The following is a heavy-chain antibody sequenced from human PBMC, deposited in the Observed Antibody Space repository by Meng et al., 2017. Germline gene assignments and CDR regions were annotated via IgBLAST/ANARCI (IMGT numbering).Heavy chain of an antibody. Sequence: VQLGQAADEGTTPVDSVKASCKASGYTFTAYCLHWWRQAPGQGLEWMGWIHPHGGSTYFAQNFQGRVTLTSDAYISTAYMELSRLRSDDAAMYYCARRVVVAGNTSRVRWFDPWGQGTLVTVSS. CDR2: IHPHGGST. V-gene: IGHV1-2*02. J-gene: IGHJ5*02. D-gene: IGHD6-19*01. CDR3: ARRVVVAGNTSRVRWFDP. CDR1: GYTFTAYC.